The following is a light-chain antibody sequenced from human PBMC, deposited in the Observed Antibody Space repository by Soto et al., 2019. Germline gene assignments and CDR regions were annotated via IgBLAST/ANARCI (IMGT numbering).Light chain of an antibody. V-gene: IGLV1-44*01. CDR1: SSNIGSHT. J-gene: IGLJ3*02. Sequence: QSVLTQPPSASGTPGQRVTISCSGSSSNIGSHTVNWFQQLPGTAPKLLIYFNNQRPSGVPDRFSGSKSGTSASLAISGLQSEDEADYYCAAWDDSLNAWVFGGGTQLTVL. CDR2: FNN. CDR3: AAWDDSLNAWV.